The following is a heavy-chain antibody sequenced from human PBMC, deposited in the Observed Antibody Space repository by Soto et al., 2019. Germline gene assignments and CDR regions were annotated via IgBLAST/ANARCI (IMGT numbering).Heavy chain of an antibody. V-gene: IGHV4-59*08. J-gene: IGHJ5*02. CDR2: IYYSGST. Sequence: SETLSLTCTVSGGSISSYYWSWIRQPPGKGLEWIGYIYYSGSTNYNPSLKSRVTISVDTSKNQFSLKLSSVTAADTALYYCARTAYDILTGYDVPRFDPWGQGTLVTVSS. D-gene: IGHD3-9*01. CDR3: ARTAYDILTGYDVPRFDP. CDR1: GGSISSYY.